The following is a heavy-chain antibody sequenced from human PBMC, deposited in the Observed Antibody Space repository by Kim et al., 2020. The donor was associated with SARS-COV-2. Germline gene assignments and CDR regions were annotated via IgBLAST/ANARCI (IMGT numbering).Heavy chain of an antibody. V-gene: IGHV3-49*02. J-gene: IGHJ3*02. Sequence: ENAGSWKGRFTMSRDDSKSLSYLQVNNLKTEDTAVYYCTSGSYYVSAFDIWGQGTMVTVSS. CDR3: TSGSYYVSAFDI. D-gene: IGHD1-26*01.